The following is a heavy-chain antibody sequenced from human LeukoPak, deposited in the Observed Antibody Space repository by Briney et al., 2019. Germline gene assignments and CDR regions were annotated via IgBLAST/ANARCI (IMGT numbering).Heavy chain of an antibody. CDR3: ARGGGYSYGYLVY. V-gene: IGHV4-34*01. D-gene: IGHD5-18*01. Sequence: GSLRLSCAASGFIFSSYSMNWVRQPPGKGLEWIGEINHSGSTNHNPSLKSRVTISVDTSKNQFSLKLSSVTAADTAVYYCARGGGYSYGYLVYWGQGTLVTVSS. CDR1: GFIFSSYS. CDR2: INHSGST. J-gene: IGHJ4*02.